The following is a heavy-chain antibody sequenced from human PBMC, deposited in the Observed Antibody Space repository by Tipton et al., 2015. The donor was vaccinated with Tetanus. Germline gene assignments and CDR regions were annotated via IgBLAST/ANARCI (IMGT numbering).Heavy chain of an antibody. D-gene: IGHD3-22*01. CDR2: ISTSSTTI. Sequence: SLRLSCAASGLTFNTYNMNWVRQAPGKGLEWVSYISTSSTTIFYADSVRGRFTISRDNAKNSLYLQMNSLRDEDTAVYYCARDFSYYCYSKSGFDYGGQGTLVTVSS. CDR1: GLTFNTYN. CDR3: ARDFSYYCYSKSGFDY. J-gene: IGHJ4*02. V-gene: IGHV3-48*02.